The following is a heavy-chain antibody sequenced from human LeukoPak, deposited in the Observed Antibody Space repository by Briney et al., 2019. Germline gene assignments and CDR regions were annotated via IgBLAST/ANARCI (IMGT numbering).Heavy chain of an antibody. Sequence: SETLSLTCAVSGGSISSSSYYWGWIRQPPGKGLEWIGSIYYSGSTYYNPSLKSRVTISVDTSKNQYSLKLSSVTAADTAVYYCARVGSSGWYFDYWGQGTLVTVSS. CDR2: IYYSGST. V-gene: IGHV4-39*07. D-gene: IGHD6-19*01. J-gene: IGHJ4*02. CDR3: ARVGSSGWYFDY. CDR1: GGSISSSSYY.